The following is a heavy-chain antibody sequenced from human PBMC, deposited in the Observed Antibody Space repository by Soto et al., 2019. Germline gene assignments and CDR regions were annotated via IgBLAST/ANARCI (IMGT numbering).Heavy chain of an antibody. Sequence: VKVSCKASGYTFSSYAMHWVRQAPGQRPGWMGWINTGNGNTKYSENFQGRATITRDTSASTAYMELSSLGSDDTAVYYCARDGDDCSNARCYMIYYRGQGTQVIVDS. V-gene: IGHV1-3*04. CDR3: ARDGDDCSNARCYMIYY. CDR2: INTGNGNT. CDR1: GYTFSSYA. J-gene: IGHJ4*02. D-gene: IGHD2-2*02.